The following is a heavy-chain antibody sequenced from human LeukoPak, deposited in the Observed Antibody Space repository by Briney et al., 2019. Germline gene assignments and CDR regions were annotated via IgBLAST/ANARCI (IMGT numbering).Heavy chain of an antibody. CDR1: GFTFSSYG. CDR2: IWYDGSNK. Sequence: GRSLRLSRAASGFTFSSYGMHWVRQAPGKGLEWVAVIWYDGSNKYYADSVKGRFTISRDNSKNTLYLQMNSLRAEDTAVYYCARDVWYSSSWPDYWGQGTLVTVSS. V-gene: IGHV3-33*01. J-gene: IGHJ4*02. CDR3: ARDVWYSSSWPDY. D-gene: IGHD6-13*01.